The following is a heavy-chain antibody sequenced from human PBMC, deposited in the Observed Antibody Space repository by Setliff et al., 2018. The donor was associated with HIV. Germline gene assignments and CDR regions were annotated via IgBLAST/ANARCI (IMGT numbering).Heavy chain of an antibody. CDR1: GDSISTDY. D-gene: IGHD3-22*01. CDR3: ARYRYYYDSSGYGRWFDP. CDR2: IYNSAST. V-gene: IGHV4-4*09. Sequence: SETLSLTCTVSGDSISTDYWTWIRQPPGKGLEWIGHIYNSASTSYNPSLKSRVTISVDTSKNQFSLKLSSVTAADTAVYYCARYRYYYDSSGYGRWFDPWGQGTLVTVSS. J-gene: IGHJ5*02.